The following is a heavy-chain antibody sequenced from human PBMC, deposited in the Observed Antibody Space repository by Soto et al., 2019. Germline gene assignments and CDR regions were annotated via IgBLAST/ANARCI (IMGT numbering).Heavy chain of an antibody. CDR2: ISSSSSTI. J-gene: IGHJ2*01. Sequence: GGSLRLSCAASGFTFSSYSMNWVRQAPGKGLEWVSYISSSSSTIYYADSVKGRFTVSRDNSKNTLYLQMNSLRAEDTAVYNCAKEPVGPDWYFDLWGRGTLVTVSS. CDR1: GFTFSSYS. CDR3: AKEPVGPDWYFDL. V-gene: IGHV3-48*01.